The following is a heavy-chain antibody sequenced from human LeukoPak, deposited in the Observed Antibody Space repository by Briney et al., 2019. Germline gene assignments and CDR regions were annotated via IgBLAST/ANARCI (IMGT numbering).Heavy chain of an antibody. CDR3: AKDHGVAVTGMFY. Sequence: GGSLRLSCAASGFAFISFTMSWVRQTPGKGLEWVASISGTGDNTYYADSVKGRFAISRDNSRNTLYLQMNSLGAEDTAVYYCAKDHGVAVTGMFYWGQGTLVTVSS. D-gene: IGHD6-19*01. J-gene: IGHJ4*02. CDR1: GFAFISFT. V-gene: IGHV3-23*01. CDR2: ISGTGDNT.